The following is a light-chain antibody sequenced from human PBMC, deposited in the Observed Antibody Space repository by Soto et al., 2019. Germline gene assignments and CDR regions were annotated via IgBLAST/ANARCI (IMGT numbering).Light chain of an antibody. CDR2: DAY. Sequence: EIQMTQSPSSLSASEGERVTITCQASQDITNYLNWYQQKPGKAPKLLLYDAYNLETGVPSRFSGSGSGTAFIFTISSLQPEDIATYYYQQYDSALPTFGHGTNVEIK. V-gene: IGKV1-33*01. J-gene: IGKJ2*01. CDR1: QDITNY. CDR3: QQYDSALPT.